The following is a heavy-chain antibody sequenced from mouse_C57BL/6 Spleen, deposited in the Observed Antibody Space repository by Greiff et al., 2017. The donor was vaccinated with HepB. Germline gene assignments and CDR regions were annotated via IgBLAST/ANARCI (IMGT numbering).Heavy chain of an antibody. D-gene: IGHD4-1*01. CDR3: ARDLTWTRFAY. V-gene: IGHV5-4*01. CDR2: ISDGGSYT. J-gene: IGHJ3*01. Sequence: EVNVVESGGGLVKPGGSLKLSCAASGFTFSSYAMSWVRQTPEKRLEWVATISDGGSYTYYPDNVKGRVTISRDNAKNNLYLQMSHLKSEDTAMYYCARDLTWTRFAYWGQGTLVTVSA. CDR1: GFTFSSYA.